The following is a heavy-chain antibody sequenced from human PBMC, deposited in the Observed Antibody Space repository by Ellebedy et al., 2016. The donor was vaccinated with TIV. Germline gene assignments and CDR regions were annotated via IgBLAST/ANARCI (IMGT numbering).Heavy chain of an antibody. D-gene: IGHD4-17*01. Sequence: MPSETLSLTCTVSGGSISSDGYSWSWIRRPPGKGLEWIGYIYHSGSTFYNPSLKSRVTISVDRSKNQFSLKLSSVTAADTAVYFCARGNGEPYNYYYAMDVWGQGTTVTVSS. CDR3: ARGNGEPYNYYYAMDV. CDR1: GGSISSDGYS. V-gene: IGHV4-30-2*01. CDR2: IYHSGST. J-gene: IGHJ6*02.